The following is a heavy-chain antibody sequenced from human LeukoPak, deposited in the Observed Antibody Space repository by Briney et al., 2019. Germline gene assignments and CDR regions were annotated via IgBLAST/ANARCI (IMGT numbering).Heavy chain of an antibody. J-gene: IGHJ5*02. CDR2: MNPNSGNT. D-gene: IGHD2-2*01. V-gene: IGHV1-8*01. CDR3: ARGQFTLGVPAATSIELGHWFDP. CDR1: GYTFTSYD. Sequence: ASVKVSCEASGYTFTSYDINWVRQATGQGLEWMGWMNPNSGNTGYAQKFQGRVTMTRNTSISTAYMEVSSLRSEDTAVYYCARGQFTLGVPAATSIELGHWFDPWGQGTLVSVSS.